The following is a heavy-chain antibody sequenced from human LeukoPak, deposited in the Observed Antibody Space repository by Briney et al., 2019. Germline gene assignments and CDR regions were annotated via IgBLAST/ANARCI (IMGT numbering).Heavy chain of an antibody. CDR1: GFTFGRHA. J-gene: IGHJ4*02. D-gene: IGHD3/OR15-3a*01. CDR2: IRFSGEST. CDR3: AKRGVVIRVVLVGFHKEAYYFES. V-gene: IGHV3-23*01. Sequence: GGSLRLSCAASGFTFGRHAMNWVRQAPGKGLEWVSAIRFSGESTNYADSVKGRFTIARDNSKNTLYLQMDSLRAEDTAVYFWAKRGVVIRVVLVGFHKEAYYFESWGQGALVTVSS.